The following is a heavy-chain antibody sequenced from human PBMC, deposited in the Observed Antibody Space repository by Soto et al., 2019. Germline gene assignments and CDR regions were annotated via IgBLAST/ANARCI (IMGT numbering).Heavy chain of an antibody. D-gene: IGHD6-6*01. CDR3: ARQRGWIAARNWFDP. V-gene: IGHV4-39*01. CDR1: GGSISSSSYY. J-gene: IGHJ5*02. CDR2: IYYSGST. Sequence: QLQLQESGPGLVKPSETLSLTCTVSGGSISSSSYYWGWIRQPPGKGLEWIVSIYYSGSTYYNPSLKSRVTISVDTSKNQFSLKLSSVTAADTAVYYCARQRGWIAARNWFDPWGQGTLVTVSS.